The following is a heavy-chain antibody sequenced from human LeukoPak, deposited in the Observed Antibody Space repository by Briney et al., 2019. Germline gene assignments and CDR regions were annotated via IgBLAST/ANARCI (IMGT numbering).Heavy chain of an antibody. CDR1: GYTFTSYG. CDR2: ISAYNGNT. CDR3: ARVVPYYYGSGSPPYYYYMDV. Sequence: ASVEVSCKASGYTFTSYGISWVRQAPGQGLEWMGWISAYNGNTNYAQKLQGRVTMTTDTSTSTAYMELRSLRSDDTAVYYCARVVPYYYGSGSPPYYYYMDVWGKGTTVTISS. J-gene: IGHJ6*03. V-gene: IGHV1-18*01. D-gene: IGHD3-10*01.